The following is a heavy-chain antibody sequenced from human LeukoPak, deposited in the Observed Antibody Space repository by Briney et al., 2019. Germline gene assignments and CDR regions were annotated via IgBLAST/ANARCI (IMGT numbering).Heavy chain of an antibody. CDR3: AKEGTDYFDSSGYYYFPVDY. V-gene: IGHV3-23*01. CDR1: GFPLSSNA. J-gene: IGHJ4*02. CDR2: ISASGGRT. Sequence: PGGSLRLSCAASGFPLSSNAMSWVRQAPGKGLEWVSGISASGGRTYYADSVKGRFTISKDKSKNTLYLQMNTLRAEDTAVYYCAKEGTDYFDSSGYYYFPVDYWGQGTLVTVSS. D-gene: IGHD3-22*01.